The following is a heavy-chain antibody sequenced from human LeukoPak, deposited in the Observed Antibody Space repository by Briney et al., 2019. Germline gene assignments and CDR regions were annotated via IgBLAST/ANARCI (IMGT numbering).Heavy chain of an antibody. CDR2: ISSSSSYI. Sequence: PGGSLRLSCAASGFTFSSYSMNWVRQAPGKGLEWVSSISSSSSYIYYADSVKGRFTISRDNAKNSLYLQMNSLRAEDTAVYYCARDHMNTYYFDYWGQGTLVTVSS. V-gene: IGHV3-21*01. J-gene: IGHJ4*02. CDR1: GFTFSSYS. CDR3: ARDHMNTYYFDY. D-gene: IGHD3-16*01.